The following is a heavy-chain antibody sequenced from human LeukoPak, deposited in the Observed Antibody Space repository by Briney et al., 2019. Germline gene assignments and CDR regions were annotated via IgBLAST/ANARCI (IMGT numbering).Heavy chain of an antibody. D-gene: IGHD3-16*01. CDR1: GFTFDDYG. V-gene: IGHV3-43D*03. CDR2: ISWDGGSP. Sequence: PGGSLRLSCAASGFTFDDYGMHWVRQAPGKGLEWVSLISWDGGSPFYADSVKGRFTISRDNSKNSLYLQMNSLRAEDTALYYCAKDIGGESYFDYWGQGTLVTVSS. CDR3: AKDIGGESYFDY. J-gene: IGHJ4*02.